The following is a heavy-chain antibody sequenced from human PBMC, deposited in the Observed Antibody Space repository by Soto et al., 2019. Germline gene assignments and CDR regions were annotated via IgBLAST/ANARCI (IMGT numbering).Heavy chain of an antibody. CDR3: ARDGEGTMVRGDGRVY. V-gene: IGHV1-18*01. CDR1: GYTFTSYG. D-gene: IGHD3-10*01. Sequence: QVQLVQSGAEVKKPGASVKVSCKASGYTFTSYGISWVRQAPGQGLEWMGWISAYNGNTNYAQKLQGRVTMTTDTXTXXAYMELRSLRSDDTAVYYCARDGEGTMVRGDGRVYWGQGTLVTVSS. CDR2: ISAYNGNT. J-gene: IGHJ4*02.